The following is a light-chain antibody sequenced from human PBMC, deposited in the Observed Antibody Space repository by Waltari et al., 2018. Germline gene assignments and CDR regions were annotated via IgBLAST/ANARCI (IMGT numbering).Light chain of an antibody. CDR2: EDT. J-gene: IGLJ2*01. CDR3: YSTDRSGKYRT. Sequence: SYELTQAPSVSVSPGQTATITCSGDGLPKKYAYWYQQKSGRAPVRVIYEDTKRPSGFPERFAGSSSGPMATLTITGAQVEDEAVYYCYSTDRSGKYRTFGGGTKLTVL. V-gene: IGLV3-10*01. CDR1: GLPKKY.